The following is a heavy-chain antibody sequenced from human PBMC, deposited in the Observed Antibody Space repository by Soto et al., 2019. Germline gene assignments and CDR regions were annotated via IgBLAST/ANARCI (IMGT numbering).Heavy chain of an antibody. CDR2: IYYSGST. J-gene: IGHJ6*02. V-gene: IGHV4-39*01. CDR3: ARQNPAQGYYYGMDV. CDR1: GGSISSSSYY. Sequence: SETLSLTCTVSGGSISSSSYYWGWIRQHPGKGLEWIGSIYYSGSTYYNPSLKSRVTISVDTSKNQFSLKLSSVTAADTAVYYCARQNPAQGYYYGMDVWGQGTTVTVSS.